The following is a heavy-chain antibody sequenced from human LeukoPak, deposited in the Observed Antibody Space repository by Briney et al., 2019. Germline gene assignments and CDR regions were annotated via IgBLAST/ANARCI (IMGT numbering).Heavy chain of an antibody. CDR1: GFTFSTYG. V-gene: IGHV3-48*02. J-gene: IGHJ4*02. CDR3: ARASHTGYDY. Sequence: GGALRLSCAASGFTFSTYGMNCVRQSPAKGLEWASYISHTSSAIYYADSVKGRFTISRENAKNSLYLQMNSLRDEDTAVYYCARASHTGYDYWGQGTLVTVSS. D-gene: IGHD3-9*01. CDR2: ISHTSSAI.